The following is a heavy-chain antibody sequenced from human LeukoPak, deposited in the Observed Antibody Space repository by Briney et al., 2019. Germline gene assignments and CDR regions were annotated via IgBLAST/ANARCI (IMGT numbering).Heavy chain of an antibody. CDR1: GFTFSNAW. CDR3: TTGWSHDYVWGSYRLY. D-gene: IGHD3-16*02. Sequence: GGSLRLSCAASGFTFSNAWMSWVRQAPGKGLEWVGRIKSKTDGGTTDYAAPVKGRFTISRDDSKNTLYLQMNSLKTEDTAVYYCTTGWSHDYVWGSYRLYWGQGTLVTVSS. V-gene: IGHV3-15*01. CDR2: IKSKTDGGTT. J-gene: IGHJ4*02.